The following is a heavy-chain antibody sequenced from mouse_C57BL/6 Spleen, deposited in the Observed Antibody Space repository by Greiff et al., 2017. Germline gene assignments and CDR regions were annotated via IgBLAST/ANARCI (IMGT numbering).Heavy chain of an antibody. CDR1: GYTFTSYW. CDR3: ARSGSNYDYAMDY. D-gene: IGHD2-5*01. Sequence: QVQLQQPGAELVKPGASVKMSCKASGYTFTSYWITWVKQRPGQGLEWIGDFYPGSGSTNYNEKFKSKATLTVDTSSSTAYMQLSSLTSEDSAVYYCARSGSNYDYAMDYWGRGTSVTVSS. V-gene: IGHV1-55*01. J-gene: IGHJ4*01. CDR2: FYPGSGST.